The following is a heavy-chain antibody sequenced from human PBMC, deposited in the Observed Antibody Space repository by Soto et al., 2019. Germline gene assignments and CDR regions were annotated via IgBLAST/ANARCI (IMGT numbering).Heavy chain of an antibody. V-gene: IGHV4-59*11. CDR1: GGSISSHY. CDR2: IFDNRNT. Sequence: VQLQESGPGLVKPSETLSLTCIVSGGSISSHYWSWIRQPPGKGLEWIGYIFDNRNTNYNPSLRSRVSMSVDTSKNQFSLMLRSVNAADTAVYYCARSVAVSADYFYYGLDVWGHGTTVIVSS. J-gene: IGHJ6*02. CDR3: ARSVAVSADYFYYGLDV. D-gene: IGHD6-19*01.